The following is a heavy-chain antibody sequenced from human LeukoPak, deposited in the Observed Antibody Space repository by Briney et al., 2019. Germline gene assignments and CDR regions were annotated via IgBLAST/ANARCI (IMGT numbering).Heavy chain of an antibody. J-gene: IGHJ6*03. Sequence: ASVKVSCKASGGTFSSYAISWVRQAPGQGLEWMGGIIPIFGTANYAQKFQGRVTITADESTSTAYMELSSLRSEDTAVYYCARGVGVDCSSTSCYYYYYYYMDVWGKGTTVTVSS. CDR2: IIPIFGTA. CDR3: ARGVGVDCSSTSCYYYYYYYMDV. CDR1: GGTFSSYA. V-gene: IGHV1-69*13. D-gene: IGHD2-2*01.